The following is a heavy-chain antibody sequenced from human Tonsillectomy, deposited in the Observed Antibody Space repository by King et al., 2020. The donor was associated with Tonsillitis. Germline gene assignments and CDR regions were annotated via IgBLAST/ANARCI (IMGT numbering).Heavy chain of an antibody. D-gene: IGHD2-21*02. J-gene: IGHJ4*02. CDR1: GYSFTSYW. CDR3: ARAALAYCGGDCNSFDY. Sequence: QLVQSGAEVKKPGESLKLSCKGSGYSFTSYWIGWVRQMPGKGLEWMGIIYPGDSDTRYSPSFQGQVTISADKSISTAYLQWSSLKASDTAMYYCARAALAYCGGDCNSFDYWGQGTLVTVSS. CDR2: IYPGDSDT. V-gene: IGHV5-51*01.